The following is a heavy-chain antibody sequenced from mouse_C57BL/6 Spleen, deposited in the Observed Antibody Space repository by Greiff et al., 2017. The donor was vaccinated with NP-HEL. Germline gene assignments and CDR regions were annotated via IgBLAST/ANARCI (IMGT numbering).Heavy chain of an antibody. D-gene: IGHD1-1*01. CDR1: GYAFSSSW. Sequence: QVQLKESGPELVKPGASVKISCKASGYAFSSSWMNWVKQRPGTGLEWIGRIYPGDGDTNYNGKFKGKATLTADKSSSTAYMQLSSLTSEDSAVYFCARSTTRGYFDVWGTGTTVTVSS. CDR3: ARSTTRGYFDV. V-gene: IGHV1-82*01. J-gene: IGHJ1*03. CDR2: IYPGDGDT.